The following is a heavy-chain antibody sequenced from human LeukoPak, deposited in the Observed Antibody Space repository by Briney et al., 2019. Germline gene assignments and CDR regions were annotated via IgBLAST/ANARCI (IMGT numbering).Heavy chain of an antibody. CDR2: ISGGGST. V-gene: IGHV3-23*01. J-gene: IGHJ3*02. Sequence: PGGSLRLSCAASGFIFNNYAITWVRQAPGKGLEWVSAISGGGSTYYADSVKGRFTISRDNPKNALYLQMNSLRAEDTAVYYCAKSRWETYAVRAFDIWGQGTMVTVSS. CDR1: GFIFNNYA. CDR3: AKSRWETYAVRAFDI. D-gene: IGHD1-26*01.